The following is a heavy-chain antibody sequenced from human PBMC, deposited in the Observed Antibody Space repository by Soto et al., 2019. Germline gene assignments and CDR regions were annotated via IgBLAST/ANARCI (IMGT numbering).Heavy chain of an antibody. J-gene: IGHJ6*02. V-gene: IGHV1-2*04. Sequence: ASVKVSCKASGYTFTGYYMHWVRQAPGQGLEWMGWINPNSGGTNYAQKFQGWVTMTRDTSISTAYMELSRLRSDDTAVYYCARDGKNSGYYDYYYGLDVWGQGTTVTVSS. CDR2: INPNSGGT. CDR1: GYTFTGYY. D-gene: IGHD3-22*01. CDR3: ARDGKNSGYYDYYYGLDV.